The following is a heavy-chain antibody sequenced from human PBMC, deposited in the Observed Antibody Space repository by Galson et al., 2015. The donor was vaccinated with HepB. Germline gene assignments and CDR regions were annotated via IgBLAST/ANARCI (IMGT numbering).Heavy chain of an antibody. Sequence: ETLSLTCTVSGGSISSRNYFWGWIRQPPGKGLEWIGYIYYRGNTNYNPSLRSRVTISVDTSKNQFSLKLSSVTAADTAVYYCARSIAAAGLPYYYGMDVWGQGTTVTVSS. V-gene: IGHV4-61*01. CDR3: ARSIAAAGLPYYYGMDV. J-gene: IGHJ6*02. CDR1: GGSISSRNYF. CDR2: IYYRGNT. D-gene: IGHD6-13*01.